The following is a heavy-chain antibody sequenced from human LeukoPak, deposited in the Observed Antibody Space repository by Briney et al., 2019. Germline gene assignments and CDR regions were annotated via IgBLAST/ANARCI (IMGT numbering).Heavy chain of an antibody. Sequence: KPSETLSLTCTVSGDSISSGDYYWSWVRQPPEKGLEWIGYIYSSGTAYYNPSLKSRLTISIDTFNNQFSLQLTSVTAADTAVYYCARSQGGYGSGRGWFDPWGQGTLVTVSS. CDR2: IYSSGTA. D-gene: IGHD3-10*01. V-gene: IGHV4-30-4*01. CDR1: GDSISSGDYY. J-gene: IGHJ5*02. CDR3: ARSQGGYGSGRGWFDP.